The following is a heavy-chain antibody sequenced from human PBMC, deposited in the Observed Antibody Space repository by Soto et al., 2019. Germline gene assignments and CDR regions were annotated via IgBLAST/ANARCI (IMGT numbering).Heavy chain of an antibody. CDR3: ARARGGGLDTTVLASVE. V-gene: IGHV4-59*01. Sequence: SETLSLTCTVSGGSIRSYYLCWIRQLPGKGLEWIGCIYYSGSPNYNPSLKSRVIMSVDTSKNQCSLKLSSVTASVTAVYYCARARGGGLDTTVLASVERGQGTLVTVSS. D-gene: IGHD2-15*01. CDR1: GGSIRSYY. J-gene: IGHJ4*02. CDR2: IYYSGSP.